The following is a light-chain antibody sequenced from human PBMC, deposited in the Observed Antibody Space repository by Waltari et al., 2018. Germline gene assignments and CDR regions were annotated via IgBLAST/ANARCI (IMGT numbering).Light chain of an antibody. J-gene: IGLJ1*01. Sequence: QSVLTQPPSASGTPGQKVTISCSGGSSNIGGNYVYWYQQLPGTAPKLLTYKSNQLPSGVPDRFSGSKSGTSASLAISGLRSEDEGHYYCAAWDDSLSNFVFGTGTKVTVL. CDR2: KSN. CDR3: AAWDDSLSNFV. CDR1: SSNIGGNY. V-gene: IGLV1-47*01.